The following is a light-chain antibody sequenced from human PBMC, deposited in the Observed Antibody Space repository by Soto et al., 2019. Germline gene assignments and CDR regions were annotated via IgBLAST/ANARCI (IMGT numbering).Light chain of an antibody. CDR1: QSLVYSDGNTY. Sequence: DVVMTQSPLSLPVTLGQPASISCRSSQSLVYSDGNTYLNWFQQRPGQSPRRLIYKVSNRDSGDPDRLSGSVSGIDFTLRISMVEAKDVGVYYCMQGTHLPQTFGQGTKLEIK. CDR2: KVS. V-gene: IGKV2-30*01. CDR3: MQGTHLPQT. J-gene: IGKJ2*01.